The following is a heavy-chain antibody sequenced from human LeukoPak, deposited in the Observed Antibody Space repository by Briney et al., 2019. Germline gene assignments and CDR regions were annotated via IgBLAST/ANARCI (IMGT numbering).Heavy chain of an antibody. V-gene: IGHV4-59*01. J-gene: IGHJ5*02. CDR1: GSSINNYY. CDR2: LYYNGNTNSGST. Sequence: SETLSLTCTVSGSSINNYYWIWIRQPPGKGPEYIGYLYYNGNTNSGSTNYNPSLKSRVTISVDTSKNQFSLKLSSVTAADTAVYYCATRGHKNWFDPWGQGTLVTVSS. CDR3: ATRGHKNWFDP.